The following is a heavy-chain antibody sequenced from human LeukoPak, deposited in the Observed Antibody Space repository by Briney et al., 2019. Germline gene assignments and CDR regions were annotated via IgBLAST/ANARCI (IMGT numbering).Heavy chain of an antibody. CDR3: ARDTLDAFDI. D-gene: IGHD2-15*01. CDR2: IYYSGST. V-gene: IGHV4-59*01. Sequence: SETLSLTCTVSGGSISSYYWSWIRQPPGKGLEWIGYIYYSGSTNYNPSLKSRVTISVDTSKNQFSLKLSSVTAADTAVYYCARDTLDAFDIWGQGTMVTVSS. CDR1: GGSISSYY. J-gene: IGHJ3*02.